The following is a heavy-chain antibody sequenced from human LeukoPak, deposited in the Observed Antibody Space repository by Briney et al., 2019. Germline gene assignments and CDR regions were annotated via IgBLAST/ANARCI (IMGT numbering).Heavy chain of an antibody. CDR1: GGSISSYY. CDR2: IYYSGST. Sequence: PSETLSLTCTVSGGSISSYYWSWIRQPPGKGLEWIGYIYYSGSTNYNPSLKSRVTISVDTSKNQFSLKLSSVTAADTAVYYCARGGLDNWFDPWGQGTLVTVSS. D-gene: IGHD3-9*01. J-gene: IGHJ5*02. CDR3: ARGGLDNWFDP. V-gene: IGHV4-59*01.